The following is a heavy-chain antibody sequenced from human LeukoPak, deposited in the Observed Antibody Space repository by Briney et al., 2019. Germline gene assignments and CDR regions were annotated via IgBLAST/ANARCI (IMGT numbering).Heavy chain of an antibody. J-gene: IGHJ4*02. CDR3: AREVGGGATNYFDY. Sequence: GGSLRLSCSASGFTFSSYTMHWVRQAPGKGLEYVSPISSNGGSAYYADSVRGRFTISRDNSKNTLYLQMNSLRADDTAVYYCAREVGGGATNYFDYWGQGTLVTVSS. D-gene: IGHD1-26*01. V-gene: IGHV3-64*04. CDR2: ISSNGGSA. CDR1: GFTFSSYT.